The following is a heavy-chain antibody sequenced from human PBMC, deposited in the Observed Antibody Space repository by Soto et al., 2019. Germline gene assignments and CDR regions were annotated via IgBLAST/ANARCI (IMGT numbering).Heavy chain of an antibody. D-gene: IGHD3-3*01. J-gene: IGHJ4*02. Sequence: GTLSLTCTVSGGSVSSGSYYWSWIRQPPGKGLEWIGYIYYSGSTNYNPSLKSRVTISVDTSKNQFFLKLSSVTAADTAVYYCARDRYDFWSGPGSIFDYWGQGTLVTVSS. CDR1: GGSVSSGSYY. V-gene: IGHV4-61*01. CDR2: IYYSGST. CDR3: ARDRYDFWSGPGSIFDY.